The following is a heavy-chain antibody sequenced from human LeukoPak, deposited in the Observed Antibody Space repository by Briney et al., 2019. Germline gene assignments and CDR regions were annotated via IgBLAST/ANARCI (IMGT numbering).Heavy chain of an antibody. CDR2: IYPGDSDT. D-gene: IGHD6-19*01. J-gene: IGHJ4*02. Sequence: GESLKISCKGSGYSFTSYWIGWVRQMPGKGLEGMGIIYPGDSDTRYSPSFQGQVTISADKSISTAYLQWSSLKASDTAMYYCARNIAVAGTGGDYWGQGTLVTVSS. CDR1: GYSFTSYW. CDR3: ARNIAVAGTGGDY. V-gene: IGHV5-51*01.